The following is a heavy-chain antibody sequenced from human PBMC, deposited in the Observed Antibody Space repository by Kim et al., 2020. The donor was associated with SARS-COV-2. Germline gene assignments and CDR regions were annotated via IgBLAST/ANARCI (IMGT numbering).Heavy chain of an antibody. J-gene: IGHJ4*02. CDR3: ARQPRPHYSLIAVAGTPPGSPPDY. CDR2: IYYSGST. Sequence: SETLSLTCTVSGGSISSSSYYWGWIRQPPGKGLEWIGSIYYSGSTYYNPSLKSRVTISVDTSKNQFSLKLSSVTAADTAVYYCARQPRPHYSLIAVAGTPPGSPPDYWGQGTLVTVSS. V-gene: IGHV4-39*01. D-gene: IGHD6-19*01. CDR1: GGSISSSSYY.